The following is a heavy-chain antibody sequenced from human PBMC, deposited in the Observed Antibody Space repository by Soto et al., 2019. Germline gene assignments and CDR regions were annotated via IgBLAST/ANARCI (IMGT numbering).Heavy chain of an antibody. Sequence: ASVKVSCKASGYTFTSYGISWVRRAPGQGLEWMGWISAYNGNTNYAQKLQGRVTITTDTSTSTAYMKQRSLRSDDTAVYYCARDQVPGIAAAGRVWGQGTLVTVSS. CDR3: ARDQVPGIAAAGRV. V-gene: IGHV1-18*04. CDR2: ISAYNGNT. J-gene: IGHJ4*02. CDR1: GYTFTSYG. D-gene: IGHD6-13*01.